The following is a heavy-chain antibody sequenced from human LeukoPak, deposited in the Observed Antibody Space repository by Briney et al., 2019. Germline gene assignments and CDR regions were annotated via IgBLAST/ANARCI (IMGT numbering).Heavy chain of an antibody. J-gene: IGHJ6*03. CDR3: ARDLRYSSGWSASGMDV. CDR1: GYTFTGYY. CDR2: INPNSGGT. D-gene: IGHD6-19*01. Sequence: ASVKVSCKASGYTFTGYYMHWVRQAPGQGLEWMGWINPNSGGTNYAQKFQGRVSMTTDTSTSTAYMDLRSLRSDDTAVYYCARDLRYSSGWSASGMDVWGKGTTVTISS. V-gene: IGHV1-2*02.